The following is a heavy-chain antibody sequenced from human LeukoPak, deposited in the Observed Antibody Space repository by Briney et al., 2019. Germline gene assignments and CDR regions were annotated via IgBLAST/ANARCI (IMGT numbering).Heavy chain of an antibody. J-gene: IGHJ4*02. V-gene: IGHV1-2*02. CDR2: INPNSGGT. CDR1: GYTLGTYA. CDR3: ARGVDDY. Sequence: ASVKVSCKTSGYTLGTYAVSWVRQAPGQGLEWMGWINPNSGGTNYAQKFQGRVTMTRDTSISTAYMELSRLRSDDTAVYFCARGVDDYWGQGTLVTVSS.